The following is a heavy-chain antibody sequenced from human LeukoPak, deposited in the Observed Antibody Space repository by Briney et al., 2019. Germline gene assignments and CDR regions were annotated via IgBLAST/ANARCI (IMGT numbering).Heavy chain of an antibody. CDR3: ARNAFWSGYYTFDY. D-gene: IGHD3-3*01. J-gene: IGHJ4*02. CDR1: GGSISSGDYY. V-gene: IGHV4-30-4*08. CDR2: IYYGGST. Sequence: PSQTLSLTCTVSGGSISSGDYYWSWIRQPPGKGLEWIGYIYYGGSTYYNPSLKSRVTISVDTSKNQFSLKLSSVTAADTAVYYCARNAFWSGYYTFDYWGQGTLATVSS.